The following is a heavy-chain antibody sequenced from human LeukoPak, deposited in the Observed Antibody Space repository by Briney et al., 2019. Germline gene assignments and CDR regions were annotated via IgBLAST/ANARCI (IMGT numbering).Heavy chain of an antibody. Sequence: QPGRSLRLSCAASGFTFSSYGMSWVRQAPGKGLEWVSAISGSGGSTYYADSVKGRFTISRDNSKNTLYLQMNSLRAEDTAVYYCAKYGPSYYDSSGYSVDYWGQGTLVTISS. D-gene: IGHD3-22*01. V-gene: IGHV3-23*01. J-gene: IGHJ4*02. CDR2: ISGSGGST. CDR1: GFTFSSYG. CDR3: AKYGPSYYDSSGYSVDY.